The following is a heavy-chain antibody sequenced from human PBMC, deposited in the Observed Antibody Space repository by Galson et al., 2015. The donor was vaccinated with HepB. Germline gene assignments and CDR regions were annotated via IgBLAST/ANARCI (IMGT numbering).Heavy chain of an antibody. CDR3: ARDRRGGY. J-gene: IGHJ4*02. V-gene: IGHV3-48*04. D-gene: IGHD3-16*01. CDR2: ISSSSTTI. Sequence: LRLSCAASTFIFSTYSMNWVRQAPGKGLEWVSYISSSSTTIYYADSVKGRFTISRDNAKNSLYLQMNSLRAEDTAVYYCARDRRGGYWGQGTLVTVSS. CDR1: TFIFSTYS.